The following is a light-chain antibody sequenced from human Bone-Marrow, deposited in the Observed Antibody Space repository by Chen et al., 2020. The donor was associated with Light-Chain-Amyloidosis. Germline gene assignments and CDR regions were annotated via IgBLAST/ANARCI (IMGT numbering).Light chain of an antibody. Sequence: EIVLTQSPGTLSLSPGEGANLSCRASQTISSNYLTWYQQKFGQAPRLLIYGSSSRATGIPDRFTGSGSGTVFTLTINRLEPEDFAMYYCPQYGTSPLTFGGGTKVEIK. CDR1: QTISSNY. V-gene: IGKV3-20*01. CDR2: GSS. CDR3: PQYGTSPLT. J-gene: IGKJ4*01.